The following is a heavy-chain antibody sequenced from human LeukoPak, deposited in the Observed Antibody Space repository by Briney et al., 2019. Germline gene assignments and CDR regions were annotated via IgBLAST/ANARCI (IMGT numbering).Heavy chain of an antibody. V-gene: IGHV3-23*01. D-gene: IGHD3-3*01. CDR2: ISGSGGST. J-gene: IGHJ6*02. CDR1: GFTFSSYA. CDR3: AKDIETFTIFGLDV. Sequence: PGGSLRLSCAASGFTFSSYAMGWVRQAPGKGLEWVSAISGSGGSTYYADSVKGRFTISRDNSKNTLYLQMNSLRAEDTAVYYCAKDIETFTIFGLDVWGQGTTVTVSS.